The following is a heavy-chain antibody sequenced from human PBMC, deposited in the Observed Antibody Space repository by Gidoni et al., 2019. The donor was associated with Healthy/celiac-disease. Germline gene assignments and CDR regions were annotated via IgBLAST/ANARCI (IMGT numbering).Heavy chain of an antibody. CDR2: ISSSSSYI. Sequence: EVQLVESGGGLVKPGGSLRLSCAASGFTFSSYSMNWVRQAPGKGLEWVSSISSSSSYIYYADSVKGRFTISRDNAKNSLYLQMNSLRAEDTAVYYCARDHPVAGTYYYYGMDVWGQGTTVTVSS. CDR3: ARDHPVAGTYYYYGMDV. D-gene: IGHD6-19*01. CDR1: GFTFSSYS. V-gene: IGHV3-21*01. J-gene: IGHJ6*02.